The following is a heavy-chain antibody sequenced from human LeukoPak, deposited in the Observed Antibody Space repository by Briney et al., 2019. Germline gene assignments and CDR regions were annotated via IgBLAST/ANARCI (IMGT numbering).Heavy chain of an antibody. D-gene: IGHD2-2*01. CDR1: GFTVSSTY. V-gene: IGHV3-53*01. J-gene: IGHJ4*02. CDR3: ARGETSSYDY. Sequence: PGGSLRLSCAASGFTVSSTYMSWVRQAPGKGLEWVSVIFSGSSTYYADSVKGRFTISRDNSKNTLYLQMNSLRAEDTAVYYCARGETSSYDYWGRGTLVTVSS. CDR2: IFSGSST.